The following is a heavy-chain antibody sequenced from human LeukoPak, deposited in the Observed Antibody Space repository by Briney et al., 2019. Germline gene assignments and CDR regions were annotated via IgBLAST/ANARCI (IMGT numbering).Heavy chain of an antibody. Sequence: KPSETLSLTCAVYGGSFSGYYWSWIRQPPGKGLEWIGEINHSGSTNYNPSLKSRVTISVDTSKNQFSLKLSSVTAADTAVYYCARDEDIYDFWSGPHRNDAFDIWGQGTMVTVSS. J-gene: IGHJ3*02. CDR2: INHSGST. V-gene: IGHV4-34*01. CDR3: ARDEDIYDFWSGPHRNDAFDI. CDR1: GGSFSGYY. D-gene: IGHD3-3*01.